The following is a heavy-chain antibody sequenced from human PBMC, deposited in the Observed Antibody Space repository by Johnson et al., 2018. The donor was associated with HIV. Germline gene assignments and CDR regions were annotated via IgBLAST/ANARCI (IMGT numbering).Heavy chain of an antibody. J-gene: IGHJ3*02. Sequence: QVQLVESGGGVVQPGRSLRLSCAASGFTFSSYGMHWVRQAPGKGLAWVAVISYDGNNKYYADSVKGRFTISRDNSKNTLYLQMHSLRAEDTAVYYCASEYSYGSHDAFDIWGQGTMVTVSS. CDR1: GFTFSSYG. D-gene: IGHD5-18*01. V-gene: IGHV3-30*03. CDR2: ISYDGNNK. CDR3: ASEYSYGSHDAFDI.